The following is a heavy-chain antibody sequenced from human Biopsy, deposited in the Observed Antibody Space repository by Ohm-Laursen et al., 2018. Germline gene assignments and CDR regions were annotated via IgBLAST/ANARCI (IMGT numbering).Heavy chain of an antibody. V-gene: IGHV3-48*03. CDR3: ARRMPLYGMDV. Sequence: SLGLSCAAPGFTFSSYVMNWVRQASGKGLDWVANIHYTGSPIYYADSVRGRFTISRDNGEYSLFLQMTSLRVDDTAVYYCARRMPLYGMDVWGQGTTVTVSS. D-gene: IGHD2-2*01. CDR1: GFTFSSYV. J-gene: IGHJ6*02. CDR2: IHYTGSPI.